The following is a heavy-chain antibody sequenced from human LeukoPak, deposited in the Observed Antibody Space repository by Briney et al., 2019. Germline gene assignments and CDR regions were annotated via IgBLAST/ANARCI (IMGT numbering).Heavy chain of an antibody. CDR2: IYNSGNT. Sequence: SETLSLTCTVSGGSISSYYWSWIRQPAGKGLEWIGRIYNSGNTNYNPSLRSRVTMSVDTSKNQFSLRLSSVTAADTAVYYCARGPYSSGWYSIDYWGQGTLVTVSS. J-gene: IGHJ4*02. V-gene: IGHV4-4*07. CDR1: GGSISSYY. D-gene: IGHD6-19*01. CDR3: ARGPYSSGWYSIDY.